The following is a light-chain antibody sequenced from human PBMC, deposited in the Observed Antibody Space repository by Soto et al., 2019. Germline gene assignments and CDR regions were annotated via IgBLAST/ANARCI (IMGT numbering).Light chain of an antibody. J-gene: IGLJ1*01. CDR1: SRAVSGYNS. CDR3: SSYTTGGSYV. Sequence: QSVLTQPASVSGSPGLSIALSCTGTSRAVSGYNSVSWYQQQPGKVPKLMIYDVSNQPSWVSNRFSGSKSGNTASLTISGLQAEDEGDYYCSSYTTGGSYVFGTGTKVTVL. V-gene: IGLV2-14*01. CDR2: DVS.